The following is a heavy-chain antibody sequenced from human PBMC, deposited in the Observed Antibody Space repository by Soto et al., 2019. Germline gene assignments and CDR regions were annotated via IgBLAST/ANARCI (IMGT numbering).Heavy chain of an antibody. J-gene: IGHJ4*02. CDR1: GFTFSSYA. Sequence: RGSLRLSCVASGFTFSSYAMSWVLQAPGKGLEWVSVITSASNTYYADSVKGRFTISRDNSKNTLYLQMSSLRAEDTALYYCAKGDSGSFDYWGQGTLVTVSS. V-gene: IGHV3-23*01. D-gene: IGHD3-10*01. CDR3: AKGDSGSFDY. CDR2: ITSASNT.